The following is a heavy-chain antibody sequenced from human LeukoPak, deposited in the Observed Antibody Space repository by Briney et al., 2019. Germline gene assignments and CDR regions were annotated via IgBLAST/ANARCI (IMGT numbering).Heavy chain of an antibody. CDR2: VVHSGTT. D-gene: IGHD5-18*01. CDR1: GYSISNGYY. CDR3: AIQGRGYTYGPAGDFDY. Sequence: PSETLSLTCTVSGYSISNGYYWGWIRQPPGKGLEWIASVVHSGTTHYNPSLMRRVTISVDTSKNQFSLRLSSVTATDTAVYYCAIQGRGYTYGPAGDFDYWGQGTLVTVSS. V-gene: IGHV4-38-2*02. J-gene: IGHJ4*02.